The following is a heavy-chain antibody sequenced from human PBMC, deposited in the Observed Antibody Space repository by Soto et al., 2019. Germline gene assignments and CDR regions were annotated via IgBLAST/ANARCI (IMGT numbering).Heavy chain of an antibody. CDR1: GFTFSNYA. CDR3: AKAYFVWSSEQPYYFDY. J-gene: IGHJ4*02. Sequence: EVQLLDSGGGLVQPGGSLRLSCAASGFTFSNYAMTWVRQGPGKGLEWVSGISGSGGRSYYADSVKGRFTISRDNSKSTLYLQINGLRAEDTAVYYCAKAYFVWSSEQPYYFDYWGQGTLVTVSS. V-gene: IGHV3-23*01. CDR2: ISGSGGRS. D-gene: IGHD3-16*01.